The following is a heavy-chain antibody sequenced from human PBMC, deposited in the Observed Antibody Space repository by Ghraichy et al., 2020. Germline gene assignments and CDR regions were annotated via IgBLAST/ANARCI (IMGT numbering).Heavy chain of an antibody. J-gene: IGHJ4*02. CDR1: GFTFNVYA. Sequence: LSLTCAASGFTFNVYALHWVRQSSGKGLEWVGHIRTKPFNFAKTYGASVRGRFTISRDDSTNTAYLQMNSLKIEDTAVYYCSPNLEIDWPTLGGQETLVTVSS. D-gene: IGHD3-9*01. CDR3: SPNLEIDWPTL. V-gene: IGHV3-73*01. CDR2: IRTKPFNFAK.